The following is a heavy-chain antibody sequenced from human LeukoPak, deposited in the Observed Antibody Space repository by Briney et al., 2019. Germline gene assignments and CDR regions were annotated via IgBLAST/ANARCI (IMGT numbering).Heavy chain of an antibody. J-gene: IGHJ4*02. CDR2: ISGSGGSR. CDR3: AKEITMIVVDLYYFDY. CDR1: GVTFSSYA. D-gene: IGHD3-22*01. V-gene: IGHV3-23*01. Sequence: GGSLRLSCAASGVTFSSYAMSWVRQAPGKGLEWFSAISGSGGSRYYADSGKRRVSISRDNSKNTLYLQMNSLRAEDTAVYYCAKEITMIVVDLYYFDYWGQGTLVTVSS.